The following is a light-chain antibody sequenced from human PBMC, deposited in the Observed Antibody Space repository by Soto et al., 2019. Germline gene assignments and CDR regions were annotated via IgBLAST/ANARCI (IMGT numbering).Light chain of an antibody. J-gene: IGKJ5*01. CDR3: QQLHGYPIT. CDR1: QDISNY. V-gene: IGKV1-33*01. CDR2: DAS. Sequence: DIQMTQSPSSLSASVGDRVTITFQASQDISNYLNWYQQKPGKAPKLLIYDASNLETGVPSRFSGSGSGTDFTFTISSLQPEDIATYYCQQLHGYPITFGQGTRLEI.